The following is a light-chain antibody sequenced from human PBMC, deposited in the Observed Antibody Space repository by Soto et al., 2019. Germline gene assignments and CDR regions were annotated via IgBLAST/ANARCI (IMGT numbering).Light chain of an antibody. V-gene: IGLV1-44*01. CDR1: GSNIGSNT. CDR3: AAWDDSLNGPL. Sequence: QSVLTQPPSASGTPGQRVTISCSGSGSNIGSNTVNWYQQLPGTAPKLLLYSNNQRPSGVPDRFSGSKSGTSASLAISGLQSEDEADYYCAAWDDSLNGPLFGGGTKLTVL. J-gene: IGLJ2*01. CDR2: SNN.